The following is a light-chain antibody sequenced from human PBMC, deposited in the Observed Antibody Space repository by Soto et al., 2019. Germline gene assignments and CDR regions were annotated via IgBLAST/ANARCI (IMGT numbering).Light chain of an antibody. CDR1: SSDVGGYMY. CDR3: SSYTTKSTVI. V-gene: IGLV2-14*03. Sequence: QSVLTQPASVSGSPGQSITFSCTGSSSDVGGYMYVSWYQHHPGKAPKLIIYDVSSRPSGVSDRFSGSKSGNTASLTISGLQADDEADYYCSSYTTKSTVIFGGGTKVTVL. J-gene: IGLJ2*01. CDR2: DVS.